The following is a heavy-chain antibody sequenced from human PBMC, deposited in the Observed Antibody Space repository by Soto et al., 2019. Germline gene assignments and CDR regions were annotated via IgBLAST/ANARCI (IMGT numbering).Heavy chain of an antibody. V-gene: IGHV4-39*01. Sequence: SETLSLTCTVSGGSISSSSYYWGWIRQPPGKGLEWIGSIYYSGSTYYNPSLKSRVTISVDTSKNQFSLKLSSVTAADTAVYYCASRYYDSSGYLHFDYWGQGTLVTVSS. CDR1: GGSISSSSYY. J-gene: IGHJ4*02. CDR2: IYYSGST. D-gene: IGHD3-22*01. CDR3: ASRYYDSSGYLHFDY.